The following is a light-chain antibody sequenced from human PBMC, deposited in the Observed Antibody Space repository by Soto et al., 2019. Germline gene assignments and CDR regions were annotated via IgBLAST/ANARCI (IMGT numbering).Light chain of an antibody. CDR1: TSDIGGYNF. Sequence: QSVLTQAASVSGSPGQSITISCTGTTSDIGGYNFVSWYQQEPGKAPKLMIYDVSNRPSGVSDRFSGSKSGSTASLTISGLQAEDEADYYCSSYSSTTSYVFGDGTKVTVL. CDR3: SSYSSTTSYV. CDR2: DVS. J-gene: IGLJ1*01. V-gene: IGLV2-14*01.